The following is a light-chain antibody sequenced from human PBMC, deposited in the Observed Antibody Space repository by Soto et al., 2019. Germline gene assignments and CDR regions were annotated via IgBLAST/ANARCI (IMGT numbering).Light chain of an antibody. CDR1: QSVSSSY. V-gene: IGKV3-20*01. Sequence: EIVLTQSPGTLSLSPGERATLSCRASQSVSSSYLAWYQQKPGQAPRLLLYVASSRATGIPDRFSGSGSGTDFTLTISRLEPEDFAVYYCQQYGSSCTFGGGTKVEIK. CDR2: VAS. J-gene: IGKJ4*01. CDR3: QQYGSSCT.